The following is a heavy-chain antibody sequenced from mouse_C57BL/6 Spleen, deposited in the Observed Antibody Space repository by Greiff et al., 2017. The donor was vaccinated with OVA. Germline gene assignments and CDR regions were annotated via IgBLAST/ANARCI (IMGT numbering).Heavy chain of an antibody. CDR2: INPYNGGT. Sequence: EVQLQQSGPVLVKPGASVKMSCKASGYTFTDYYMNWVKQSHGKSLEWIGVINPYNGGTSYNQKFKGKATLTVDKSSSTAYMEPNSLTSEDSAVYYCARRRITTVVAPTYAMDYWGQGTSVTVSS. CDR1: GYTFTDYY. CDR3: ARRRITTVVAPTYAMDY. V-gene: IGHV1-19*01. D-gene: IGHD1-1*01. J-gene: IGHJ4*01.